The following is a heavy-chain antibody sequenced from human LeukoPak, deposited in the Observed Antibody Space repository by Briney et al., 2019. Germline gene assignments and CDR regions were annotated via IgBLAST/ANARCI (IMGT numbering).Heavy chain of an antibody. Sequence: PGGSLRLSCAASGFTFSSYWMHWVRQAPGKGLVWVSRINSDGSGTSYADSVKGRFTISRDNAKNTLYLQMNSLRAEDTAVYYCARGERYSGSYLDYWGQGTLVTVSS. CDR1: GFTFSSYW. D-gene: IGHD1-26*01. J-gene: IGHJ4*02. CDR2: INSDGSGT. CDR3: ARGERYSGSYLDY. V-gene: IGHV3-74*01.